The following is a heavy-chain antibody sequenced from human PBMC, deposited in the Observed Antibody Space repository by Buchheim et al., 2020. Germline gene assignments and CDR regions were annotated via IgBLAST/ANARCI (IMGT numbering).Heavy chain of an antibody. CDR3: AKDRHSSGWYDRVY. J-gene: IGHJ4*01. D-gene: IGHD6-19*01. Sequence: QVQLVESGGGVVQPGRSLRLSCAASGFTFSGYGMHWVRQAPGKGLEWVAVISYDGSNKYYADSVKGRFTISRDNSKNTLYLQMNSLRAEDTAVYYCAKDRHSSGWYDRVYWGQGTL. V-gene: IGHV3-30*18. CDR1: GFTFSGYG. CDR2: ISYDGSNK.